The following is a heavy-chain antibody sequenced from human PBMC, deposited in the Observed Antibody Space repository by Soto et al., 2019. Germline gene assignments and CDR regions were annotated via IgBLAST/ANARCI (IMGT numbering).Heavy chain of an antibody. V-gene: IGHV2-5*02. CDR1: GFSLRTSGVG. CDR2: IYWDDSK. J-gene: IGHJ4*02. CDR3: AHKGPEDWPRDY. D-gene: IGHD3-9*01. Sequence: QITLKESGPTLVRPTQTLTLTCAFSGFSLRTSGVGVGWIRQPPGKALEWLAVIYWDDSKHYSLSLRSRLTLTKDPYKNQGVLTMTNLDPLHTGSYYCAHKGPEDWPRDYWGQRTLVTVSS.